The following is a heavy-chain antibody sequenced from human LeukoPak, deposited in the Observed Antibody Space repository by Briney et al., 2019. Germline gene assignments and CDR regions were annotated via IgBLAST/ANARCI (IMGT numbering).Heavy chain of an antibody. CDR1: GFTFSSYG. CDR2: ISNDGSNK. V-gene: IGHV3-30*18. D-gene: IGHD3-22*01. Sequence: GGSLRLSCAASGFTFSSYGIHWVRRAPGKGLEWVAAISNDGSNKYYPDSVKGRFTISRDNSKNTLYLQMNSLRAEDTAVYYCAKDNYYDSSAFIDYWGQGTLVTVSS. J-gene: IGHJ4*02. CDR3: AKDNYYDSSAFIDY.